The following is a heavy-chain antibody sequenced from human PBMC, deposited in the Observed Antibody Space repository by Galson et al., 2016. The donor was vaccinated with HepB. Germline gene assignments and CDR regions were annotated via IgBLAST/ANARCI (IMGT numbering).Heavy chain of an antibody. D-gene: IGHD2-15*01. Sequence: QSGAEVKKPGASVKVSCKTSGYIFNTYGIGWVRQAPGQGLEWMGWISGTNGNTNYAPSLQGRVTMTRDTSTSTVYMELRSLRFDDTATYYCTRGSRCSGGRCYSPAFDYWGQGTLVTVSS. CDR1: GYIFNTYG. V-gene: IGHV1-18*01. CDR2: ISGTNGNT. J-gene: IGHJ4*02. CDR3: TRGSRCSGGRCYSPAFDY.